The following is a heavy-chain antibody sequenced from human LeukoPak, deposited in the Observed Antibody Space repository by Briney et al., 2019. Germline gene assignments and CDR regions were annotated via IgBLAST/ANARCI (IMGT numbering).Heavy chain of an antibody. CDR3: ARDRTTMVRGVSNDY. V-gene: IGHV3-21*01. CDR2: ISSSSSYI. CDR1: GFTFSSYS. D-gene: IGHD3-10*01. Sequence: GGSLRLSCAASGFTFSSYSMNWVRQAPGKGLEWVSSISSSSSYIYYADSVKGRFTISRDNAKNSLYLQMNSLRAEDTAVYCCARDRTTMVRGVSNDYWGQGTLVTVSS. J-gene: IGHJ4*02.